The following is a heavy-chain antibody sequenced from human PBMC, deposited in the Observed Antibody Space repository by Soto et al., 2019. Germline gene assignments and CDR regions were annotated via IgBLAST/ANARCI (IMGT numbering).Heavy chain of an antibody. D-gene: IGHD5-12*01. CDR3: AKAQSSEMATGINFDY. CDR2: ISYDGSNK. Sequence: PGGSLRLSCAASGFTFSSYGMHWVRQAPGKGLEWVAVISYDGSNKYYADSVKGRFTISRDNSKNTLYLQMNSLRAEDTAVYYCAKAQSSEMATGINFDYWGQGTLVTGSS. J-gene: IGHJ4*02. CDR1: GFTFSSYG. V-gene: IGHV3-30*18.